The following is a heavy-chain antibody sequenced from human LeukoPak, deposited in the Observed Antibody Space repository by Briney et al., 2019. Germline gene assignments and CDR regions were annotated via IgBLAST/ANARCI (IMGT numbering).Heavy chain of an antibody. CDR2: ISSSGSTI. V-gene: IGHV3-11*01. Sequence: GGSLKLSCAASGFTFSDYYMSWIRQAPGKGLEWVSYISSSGSTIYYADSVKGRFTISRDNAKNSLYLQMNSLRAEDTAVYYCAREWDYYGSGSYLGYWGQGTLVTVSS. CDR1: GFTFSDYY. CDR3: AREWDYYGSGSYLGY. D-gene: IGHD3-10*01. J-gene: IGHJ4*02.